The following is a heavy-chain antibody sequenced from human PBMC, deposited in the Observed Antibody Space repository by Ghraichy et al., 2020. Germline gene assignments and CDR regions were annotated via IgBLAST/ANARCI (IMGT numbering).Heavy chain of an antibody. CDR1: GFTVSSSF. CDR2: VYSGGSS. D-gene: IGHD1-26*01. J-gene: IGHJ4*02. V-gene: IGHV3-53*01. CDR3: ARGSMGSPFDY. Sequence: GGSLRLSCAASGFTVSSSFMSWVRQAPGKGLEWVSVVYSGGSSHYADSVEGRFTISRDNSRNTLYLQMNSLRDEDTAVYYCARGSMGSPFDYWGQGTPVTVSS.